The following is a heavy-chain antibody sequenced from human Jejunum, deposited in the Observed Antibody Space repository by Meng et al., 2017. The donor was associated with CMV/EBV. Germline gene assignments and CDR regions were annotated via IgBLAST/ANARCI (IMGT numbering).Heavy chain of an antibody. V-gene: IGHV3-30-3*01. Sequence: FTFSYYAMHGVSQAPGKGLEWVAVIAYDGANEFDADSVKGRFTVSRDNSKNTLYLQMDSLRVEDTAVYYCARPRVSYTNWAPQGHWGQGTQVTVSS. CDR1: FTFSYYA. D-gene: IGHD2-2*02. CDR3: ARPRVSYTNWAPQGH. CDR2: IAYDGANE. J-gene: IGHJ4*02.